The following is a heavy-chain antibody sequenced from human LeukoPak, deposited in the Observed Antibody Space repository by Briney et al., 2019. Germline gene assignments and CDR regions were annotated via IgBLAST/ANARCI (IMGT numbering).Heavy chain of an antibody. J-gene: IGHJ6*02. CDR2: INSDGSST. V-gene: IGHV3-74*01. Sequence: GGSLRLSCAASGFTFSSYWMHWVRQAPGKGLVWVSRINSDGSSTSYADSVKGRFTISRDNAKNTLYLQMNSLRAEDTAVYYCARDPDYDYYYYYGMDVWGQGTTVTVSS. CDR1: GFTFSSYW. D-gene: IGHD4-17*01. CDR3: ARDPDYDYYYYYGMDV.